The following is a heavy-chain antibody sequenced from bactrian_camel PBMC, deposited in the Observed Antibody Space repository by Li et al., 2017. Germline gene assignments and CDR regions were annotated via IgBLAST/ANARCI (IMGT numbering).Heavy chain of an antibody. D-gene: IGHD5*01. CDR3: AADEYNLGLARSYTY. V-gene: IGHV3S55*01. CDR2: IDSDGAS. Sequence: QVQLVESGGGSAQAGGSLSLSCVASRSRNRTYAMGWFRQAPAKEHERVASIDSDGASIYLDSMKGRFIISRDNAKTILYLEMNSLKPEDTAMYYCAADEYNLGLARSYTYWGQGTQVTVSS. CDR1: RSRNRTYA. J-gene: IGHJ4*01.